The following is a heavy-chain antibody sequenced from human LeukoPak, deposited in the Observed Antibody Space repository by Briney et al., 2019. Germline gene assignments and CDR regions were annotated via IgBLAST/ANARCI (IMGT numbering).Heavy chain of an antibody. V-gene: IGHV1-46*01. CDR1: GYTFTSYY. CDR2: INPSGGST. Sequence: ASVTVSCKASGYTFTSYYMHWVRQAPGQGLEWMGIINPSGGSTSYAQKFQGRVTMTRDTSTSTVYMELSSLRSEDTAVYYCAKDPRVVAATNYYYYGMDVWGQGTTVTVSS. CDR3: AKDPRVVAATNYYYYGMDV. J-gene: IGHJ6*02. D-gene: IGHD2-15*01.